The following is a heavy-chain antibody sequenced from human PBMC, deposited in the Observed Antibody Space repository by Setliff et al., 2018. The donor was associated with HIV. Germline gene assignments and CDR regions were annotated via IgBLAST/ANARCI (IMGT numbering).Heavy chain of an antibody. Sequence: PGESLKISCKGSGYSFTNYWIGWVRQMPGKGLEWMGIIYPSDSATAYSPSFQGQITISADKSLSTAYLQWSSLKASDTAIYYCARSHFITLFGVIYYPGYFDLWGRGTQVTVSS. J-gene: IGHJ2*01. V-gene: IGHV5-51*01. CDR3: ARSHFITLFGVIYYPGYFDL. CDR1: GYSFTNYW. D-gene: IGHD3-3*01. CDR2: IYPSDSAT.